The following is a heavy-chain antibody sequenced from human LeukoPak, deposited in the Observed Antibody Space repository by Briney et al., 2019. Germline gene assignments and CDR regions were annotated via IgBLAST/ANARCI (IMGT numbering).Heavy chain of an antibody. D-gene: IGHD2-15*01. V-gene: IGHV1-46*01. J-gene: IGHJ4*02. CDR1: GYTFTSYY. CDR3: ARVSVATLTFDY. Sequence: ASVKVSCKASGYTFTSYYMHWVRQAPGQGLEWTGIINPSGGSTSYAQKFQGRVTMTRDTSTSTVYMELSSLRSEDTAVYYCARVSVATLTFDYWGQGTLVTVSS. CDR2: INPSGGST.